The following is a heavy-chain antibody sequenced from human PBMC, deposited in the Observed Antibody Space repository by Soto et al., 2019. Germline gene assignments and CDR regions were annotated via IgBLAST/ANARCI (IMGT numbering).Heavy chain of an antibody. Sequence: SQTLSLTCAISGDSVSSNRAAWNWIRQSPSRGLEWLGRTYYRSKWYNDYAVSVKSRITINPDTSKNQFSLQLNSVTPEDTAVYYCARAPYDFWSGYSPTFDPWGQGTLVTVS. CDR3: ARAPYDFWSGYSPTFDP. D-gene: IGHD3-3*01. CDR1: GDSVSSNRAA. J-gene: IGHJ5*02. V-gene: IGHV6-1*01. CDR2: TYYRSKWYN.